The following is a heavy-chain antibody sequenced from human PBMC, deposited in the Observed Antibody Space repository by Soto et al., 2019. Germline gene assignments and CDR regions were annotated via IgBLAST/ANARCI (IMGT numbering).Heavy chain of an antibody. CDR2: ISAYNGNT. CDR3: ARDRVRDIVVVVAPDAFEF. V-gene: IGHV1-18*01. J-gene: IGHJ3*01. Sequence: RREWMGWISAYNGNTNYAKKLQGRVTMTTDTSTSTAYMELRSLRCDDTAVYYCARDRVRDIVVVVAPDAFEFWGQGTMVTVSS. D-gene: IGHD2-15*01.